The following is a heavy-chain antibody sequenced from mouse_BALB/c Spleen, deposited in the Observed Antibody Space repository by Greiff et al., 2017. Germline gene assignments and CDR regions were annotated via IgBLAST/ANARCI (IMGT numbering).Heavy chain of an antibody. V-gene: IGHV5-6-3*01. J-gene: IGHJ2*01. D-gene: IGHD4-1*01. CDR2: INSNGGST. CDR3: ARGELGLFDY. CDR1: GFTFSSYG. Sequence: EVQGVESGGGLVQPGGSLKLSCAASGFTFSSYGMSWVRQTPDKRLELVATINSNGGSTYYPDSVKGRFTISRDNAKNTLYLQMSSLKSEDTAMYYCARGELGLFDYWGQGTTLTVSS.